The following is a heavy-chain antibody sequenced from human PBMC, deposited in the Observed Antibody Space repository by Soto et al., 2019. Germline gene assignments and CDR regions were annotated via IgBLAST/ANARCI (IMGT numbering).Heavy chain of an antibody. J-gene: IGHJ4*02. CDR1: GGSFSVYY. CDR2: INHSGST. CDR3: ASVIRGAWIDS. Sequence: PSETLSLTCAFYGGSFSVYYWSWIRQPPGKGLEWIGEINHSGSTNYNPSLKSRVTISVDTSKNQFSLKLSSVTAADTALYYCASVIRGAWIDSWGQGAMVTVSS. D-gene: IGHD3-16*02. V-gene: IGHV4-34*01.